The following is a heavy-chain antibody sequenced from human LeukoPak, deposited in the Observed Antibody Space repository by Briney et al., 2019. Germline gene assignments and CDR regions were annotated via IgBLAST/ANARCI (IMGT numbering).Heavy chain of an antibody. V-gene: IGHV3-7*02. Sequence: GGSLRLSCAASGFTFRDYYMSWVRQAPGKGLEWVANIKRDGSEKYYVDSVEGRFTISRDNTKNSLYLQMNSLRAEDTALYYCASGQYNYGNWGQGTLVTVSS. D-gene: IGHD5-18*01. CDR3: ASGQYNYGN. J-gene: IGHJ4*02. CDR1: GFTFRDYY. CDR2: IKRDGSEK.